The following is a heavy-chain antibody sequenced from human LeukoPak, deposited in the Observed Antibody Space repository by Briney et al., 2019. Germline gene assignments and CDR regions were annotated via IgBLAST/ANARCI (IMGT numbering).Heavy chain of an antibody. V-gene: IGHV4-4*02. D-gene: IGHD3-10*01. J-gene: IGHJ4*02. Sequence: SETLSLTCAVSGGSISSSNWWSWVRQPPGKGLEWIGEIYHSGSTNYNPSLKSRVTISVDKSKNQFSLKLSSVTAADTAVYYCARLYYYGSGSYYYYFDYWGQGTLVTVSS. CDR2: IYHSGST. CDR1: GGSISSSNW. CDR3: ARLYYYGSGSYYYYFDY.